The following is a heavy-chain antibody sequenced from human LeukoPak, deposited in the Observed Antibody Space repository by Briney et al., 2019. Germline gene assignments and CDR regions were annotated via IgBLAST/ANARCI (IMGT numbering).Heavy chain of an antibody. CDR3: AHMGLGDYSSSSTPRNFFDY. CDR2: LYWNEDK. J-gene: IGHJ4*02. Sequence: ASGPTLGKPTQTPTLTFTFSGFTLGPRGVGVGCIRQPPGKALEWLTLLYWNEDKRYSPSLKSRLTITNDNPKNQVVLKTTNMDPVDKATYYSAHMGLGDYSSSSTPRNFFDYWRQGTMVTVSS. D-gene: IGHD6-6*01. V-gene: IGHV2-5*01. CDR1: GFTLGPRGVG.